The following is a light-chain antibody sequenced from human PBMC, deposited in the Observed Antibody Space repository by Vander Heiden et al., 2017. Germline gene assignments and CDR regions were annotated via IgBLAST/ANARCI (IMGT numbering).Light chain of an antibody. Sequence: HSALTQPASVSGSPGQSITISCTGTSRDVGGYNYVSWYQQHQGKAPKLMIYDVSNRPSGVSNRFSGSKAGNTASPTISGLQAEDEADYYGSSYTSSSTLWVFGGGTKLTVL. CDR1: SRDVGGYNY. CDR3: SSYTSSSTLWV. J-gene: IGLJ3*02. V-gene: IGLV2-14*01. CDR2: DVS.